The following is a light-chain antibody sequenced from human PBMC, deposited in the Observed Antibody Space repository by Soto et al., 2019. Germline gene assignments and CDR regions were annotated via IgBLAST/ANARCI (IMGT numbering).Light chain of an antibody. V-gene: IGKV3-15*01. CDR1: QSVSSSY. CDR3: QQYIYWPPTFT. CDR2: GAS. J-gene: IGKJ2*01. Sequence: EIVLTQSPGTLSLSPGERATLSCRASQSVSSSYLAWYQQKPGQPPRLLIFGASTRATGIPARFSGSGSGTEFTLAISNLQSEDFAVYYCQQYIYWPPTFTFGQGTNLEIK.